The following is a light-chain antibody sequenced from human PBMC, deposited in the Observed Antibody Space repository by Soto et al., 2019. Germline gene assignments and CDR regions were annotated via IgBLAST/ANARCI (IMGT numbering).Light chain of an antibody. CDR1: QDITVW. J-gene: IGKJ1*01. CDR3: QQYNSYSGT. Sequence: DIQTTQSPSTLSASIGDTGTIPCQASQDITVWLDWYQQKAGKAPKLLIYGASTLETGVPSRFSGSGSGIHFTLTISSLRPDDIATYYCQQYNSYSGTFGPGTKVDIK. V-gene: IGKV1-5*01. CDR2: GAS.